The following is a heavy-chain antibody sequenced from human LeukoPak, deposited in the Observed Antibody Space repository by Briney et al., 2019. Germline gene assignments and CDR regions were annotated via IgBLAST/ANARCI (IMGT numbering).Heavy chain of an antibody. Sequence: SETLSLXCTVSGGSISSYYWSWIRQPPGKGLEWIGYIYYSGSTNYNPSLKSRVTISVDTSKNQFSLKLSSVTAADTAVYYCARGYDFWSGYPLGYWGQGTLVTVSS. CDR3: ARGYDFWSGYPLGY. V-gene: IGHV4-59*01. CDR2: IYYSGST. J-gene: IGHJ4*02. D-gene: IGHD3-3*01. CDR1: GGSISSYY.